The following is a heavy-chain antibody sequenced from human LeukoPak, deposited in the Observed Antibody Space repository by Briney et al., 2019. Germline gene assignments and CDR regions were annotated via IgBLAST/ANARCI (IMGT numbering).Heavy chain of an antibody. CDR2: ISYDGSIK. V-gene: IGHV3-30*18. Sequence: GGSLKLSCAASGFTFSSYGMHWVRKAPGKGLEGVAVISYDGSIKYFADSVKGRFTISRDNSKNTLYLQMNSLRPEDTAVYYCAKEMEVSPGPDYWGQGTLVTVSS. J-gene: IGHJ4*02. CDR1: GFTFSSYG. CDR3: AKEMEVSPGPDY. D-gene: IGHD1-14*01.